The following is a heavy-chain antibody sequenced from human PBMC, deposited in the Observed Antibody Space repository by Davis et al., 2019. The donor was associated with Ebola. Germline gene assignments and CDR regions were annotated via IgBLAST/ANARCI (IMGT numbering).Heavy chain of an antibody. J-gene: IGHJ6*02. CDR3: ARLDMGSGSPQGNDYYYYGMDV. D-gene: IGHD1-26*01. CDR2: INHSGST. V-gene: IGHV4-34*01. CDR1: GGSFSGYY. Sequence: PSETLSLTCAVYGGSFSGYYWSWIRQPPGKGLEWIGEINHSGSTNYNPSLKSRVTISVDTSKNQFSLKLSSVTAADTAVYYCARLDMGSGSPQGNDYYYYGMDVWGQGTTVTVSS.